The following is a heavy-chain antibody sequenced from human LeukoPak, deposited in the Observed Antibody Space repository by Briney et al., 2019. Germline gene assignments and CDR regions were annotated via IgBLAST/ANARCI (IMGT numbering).Heavy chain of an antibody. V-gene: IGHV3-7*01. CDR3: ARGSLRRGDY. CDR2: INQDGNEK. Sequence: GGSLRLSCAASGFIFSTYWMTWVRQAPGKGLEWVANINQDGNEKYYVNSVKGRFTLSRDNAKNSVYLQMNSLRAEDTAVYYCARGSLRRGDYWGQGTLVTVSS. CDR1: GFIFSTYW. D-gene: IGHD3-10*01. J-gene: IGHJ4*02.